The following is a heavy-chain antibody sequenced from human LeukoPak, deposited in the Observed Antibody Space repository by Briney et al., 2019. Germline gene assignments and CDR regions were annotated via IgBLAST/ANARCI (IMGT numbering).Heavy chain of an antibody. D-gene: IGHD4-11*01. J-gene: IGHJ4*02. CDR2: ISSSSSYI. CDR3: ARMTTGQQRYFDY. CDR1: GFTFSSYS. Sequence: GGSLRLSCAASGFTFSSYSMNWVRQAPGKGLEWVSSISSSSSYIYYADSVKGRFTISRDNAKNSLYLQMNSLRAEDTAVYYCARMTTGQQRYFDYWGQGTLVTVSS. V-gene: IGHV3-21*01.